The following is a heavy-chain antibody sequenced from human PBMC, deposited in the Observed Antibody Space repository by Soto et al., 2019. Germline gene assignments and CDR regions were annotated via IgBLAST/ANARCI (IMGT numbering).Heavy chain of an antibody. J-gene: IGHJ4*02. V-gene: IGHV1-69*02. CDR1: GGTFSSYT. CDR3: ARNVDTAMVGL. D-gene: IGHD5-18*01. CDR2: IIPILGIA. Sequence: QVQLVQSGAEEKKPGSSVKVSCKASGGTFSSYTISWVRQAPGQGLEWMGRIIPILGIANYAQKFQGRVTITADKPTSTAYMELSSLRSEDTAVYYRARNVDTAMVGLWGQGTLVTVSS.